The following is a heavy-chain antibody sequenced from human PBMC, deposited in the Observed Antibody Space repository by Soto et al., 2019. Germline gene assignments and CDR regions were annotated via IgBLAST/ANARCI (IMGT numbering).Heavy chain of an antibody. J-gene: IGHJ5*02. D-gene: IGHD3-22*01. CDR1: GGSISSSSYY. Sequence: KPSETLSLTCTVSGGSISSSSYYWGWIRQPPGKGLEWIGSIYYSGSTYYNPSLKSRVTISVDTSKNQFSLKLSSVTAADTAVYYCARDPIYYDSTGYGVWFDPWGQGTLVTVSS. CDR2: IYYSGST. CDR3: ARDPIYYDSTGYGVWFDP. V-gene: IGHV4-39*02.